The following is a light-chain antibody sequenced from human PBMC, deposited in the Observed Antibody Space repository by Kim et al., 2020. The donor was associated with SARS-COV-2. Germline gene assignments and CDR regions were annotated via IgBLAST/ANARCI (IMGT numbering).Light chain of an antibody. CDR2: QDS. V-gene: IGLV3-1*01. J-gene: IGLJ1*01. CDR1: KLGDKY. CDR3: QAWDSSTEV. Sequence: SYELTQPPSVSVSPGQTASINCSGDKLGDKYACWYQQKPGQSPVLVIYQDSKRPSGIPERFSGSNSGNTATLTISGTQAMDEADYYCQAWDSSTEVFGTGTKVTVL.